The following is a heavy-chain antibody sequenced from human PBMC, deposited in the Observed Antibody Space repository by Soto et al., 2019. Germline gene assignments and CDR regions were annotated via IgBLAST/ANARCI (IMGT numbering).Heavy chain of an antibody. V-gene: IGHV1-18*01. CDR1: GYTFTSYG. J-gene: IGHJ4*02. D-gene: IGHD2-15*01. Sequence: ASVKVSCKASGYTFTSYGISWVRQAPGQGLEWMGWISAYNGNTNYAQKLQGRVTMTTDTSTSTAYMELRSLRSDDTAVYYCARDLSSWGSGSGGSEGGYWGQGTLVTVSS. CDR3: ARDLSSWGSGSGGSEGGY. CDR2: ISAYNGNT.